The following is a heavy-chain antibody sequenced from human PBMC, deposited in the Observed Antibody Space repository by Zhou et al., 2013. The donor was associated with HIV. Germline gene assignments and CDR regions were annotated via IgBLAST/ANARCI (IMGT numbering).Heavy chain of an antibody. CDR2: IIPMFGTA. CDR1: GGTFSTYA. V-gene: IGHV1-69*14. D-gene: IGHD4-17*01. Sequence: QVQLVQSGAEVKKPGSSVKVSCKASGGTFSTYAITWVRQAPGQGLEWMGGIIPMFGTATYAQKFQGRVTMTGDKSISTAYMELSRLRSDDTAVYYCARELGLGPHVHRFDYERTGEEDYYGMDVVGPRDRRSPS. J-gene: IGHJ6*02. CDR3: ARELGLGPHVHRFDYERTGEEDYYGMDV.